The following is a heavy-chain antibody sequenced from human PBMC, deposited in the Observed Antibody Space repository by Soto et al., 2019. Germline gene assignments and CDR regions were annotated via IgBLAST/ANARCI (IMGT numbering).Heavy chain of an antibody. CDR2: IIPIFGTA. J-gene: IGHJ6*02. Sequence: SVKVSCKASGGTFSSYAISWLRQAPGQGLEWMGGIIPIFGTANYAQKFQGRVTITADESTSTAYMELSSLRSEDTAVYYCAREFRTLGLYYYYYGMDVWGQGTTVTVSS. CDR3: AREFRTLGLYYYYYGMDV. D-gene: IGHD1-26*01. CDR1: GGTFSSYA. V-gene: IGHV1-69*13.